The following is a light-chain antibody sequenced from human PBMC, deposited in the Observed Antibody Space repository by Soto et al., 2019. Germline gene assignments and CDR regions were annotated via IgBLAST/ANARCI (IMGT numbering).Light chain of an antibody. J-gene: IGLJ1*01. V-gene: IGLV2-14*01. CDR1: SSDISGFYY. CDR2: QVS. Sequence: QSVLTQPASVSGSPGQSITISCTGTSSDISGFYYVSWYQHHPGKDPKLMIYQVSNRPSGVSNRFSGSKSGNTASLTISGLQAEDEADYFCSSYSSSSTFYVFGAGTKVTVL. CDR3: SSYSSSSTFYV.